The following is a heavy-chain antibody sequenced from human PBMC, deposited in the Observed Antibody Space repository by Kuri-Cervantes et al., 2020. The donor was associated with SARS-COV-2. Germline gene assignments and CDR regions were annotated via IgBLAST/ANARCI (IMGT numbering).Heavy chain of an antibody. Sequence: GESLKISCAASGFTFSSYAISWVRQAPGKGLEWVSAISGSGGSTYYADSVKGRFTISRDNSKNTLYLQMNSLRAEDTAVYYCSLSSSSVYYYYMDVWGKGTTVTVSS. V-gene: IGHV3-23*01. CDR2: ISGSGGST. CDR3: SLSSSSVYYYYMDV. CDR1: GFTFSSYA. J-gene: IGHJ6*03. D-gene: IGHD6-13*01.